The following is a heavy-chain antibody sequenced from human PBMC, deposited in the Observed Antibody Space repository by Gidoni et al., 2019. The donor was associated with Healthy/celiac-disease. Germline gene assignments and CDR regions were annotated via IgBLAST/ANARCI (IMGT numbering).Heavy chain of an antibody. Sequence: QVQLVESGGGVVQPGRSLRLSCAASGFTFSSYGMHWVRQAPGKGLEWVAVIWYDGSNKYYADSVKGRFTISRDNSKNTLYLQMNSLRAEDTAVYYCARDERYIAARRPEVYGMDVWGQGTTVTVSS. CDR2: IWYDGSNK. CDR1: GFTFSSYG. D-gene: IGHD6-6*01. CDR3: ARDERYIAARRPEVYGMDV. J-gene: IGHJ6*02. V-gene: IGHV3-33*01.